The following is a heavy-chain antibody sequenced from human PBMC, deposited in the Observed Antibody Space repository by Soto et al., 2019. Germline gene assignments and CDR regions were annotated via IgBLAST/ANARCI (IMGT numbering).Heavy chain of an antibody. Sequence: PGGSLRLSCAASGFTFSSYWMSWVRQAPGKGLEWVANIKQDGSEKYYVDSVKGRFTISRDNAKNSLYLQMNSLRAEDTAVYYCARDPPAYSSGWYVYYYYYGMDVWGQGTTVTVSS. V-gene: IGHV3-7*01. D-gene: IGHD6-19*01. CDR3: ARDPPAYSSGWYVYYYYYGMDV. CDR2: IKQDGSEK. J-gene: IGHJ6*02. CDR1: GFTFSSYW.